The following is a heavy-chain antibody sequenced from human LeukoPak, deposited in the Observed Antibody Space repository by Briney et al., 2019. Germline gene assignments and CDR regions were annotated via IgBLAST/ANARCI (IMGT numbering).Heavy chain of an antibody. J-gene: IGHJ6*02. CDR2: INTDGSTT. Sequence: GGSLRLSCAASGFTFSSYWMHWVRQAPGKGLVWVSRINTDGSTTRYVDSVRGRFTISRDNAKNTVYLQMNSLRTEDTAVYYCARGLPNYYGMDVWGQGTTVSVSS. CDR1: GFTFSSYW. CDR3: ARGLPNYYGMDV. V-gene: IGHV3-74*01.